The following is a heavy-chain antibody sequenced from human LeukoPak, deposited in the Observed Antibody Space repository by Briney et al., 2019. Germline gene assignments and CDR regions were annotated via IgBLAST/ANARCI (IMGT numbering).Heavy chain of an antibody. CDR1: GSPFSNYW. CDR3: SSGYDSSFDY. V-gene: IGHV3-74*01. CDR2: INTDGRIT. Sequence: GGSLRLSCAASGSPFSNYWMHWVRQAPGKGLVWVSRINTDGRITSYADSVKGRFTISRDNAKNTLYLQMNSLRAEDTAVYYCSSGYDSSFDYWGQGTLVTVSS. J-gene: IGHJ4*02. D-gene: IGHD5-12*01.